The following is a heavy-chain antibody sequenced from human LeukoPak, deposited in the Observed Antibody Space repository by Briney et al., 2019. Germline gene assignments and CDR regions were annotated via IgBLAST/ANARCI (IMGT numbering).Heavy chain of an antibody. J-gene: IGHJ4*02. CDR3: ARVPGWLQLEFDY. CDR1: GYTFTGYY. D-gene: IGHD5-24*01. V-gene: IGHV1-2*02. Sequence: GASVKVSCKASGYTFTGYYMHWVRQAPGQGLEWMGWINPNSGGTNYAQKLQGRVTMTTDTSTSTAYMELRSLRSDDTAVYYCARVPGWLQLEFDYWGQGTLVTVSS. CDR2: INPNSGGT.